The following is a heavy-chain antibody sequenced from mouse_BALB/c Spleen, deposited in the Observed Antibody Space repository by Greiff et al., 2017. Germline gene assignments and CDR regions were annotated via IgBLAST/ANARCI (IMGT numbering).Heavy chain of an antibody. CDR3: AREGYYEAMDY. CDR1: GFTFSSYA. J-gene: IGHJ4*01. D-gene: IGHD2-3*01. V-gene: IGHV5-9-4*01. CDR2: ISSGGSYT. Sequence: EVMLVESGGGLVKPGGSLKLSCAAFGFTFSSYAMSWVRQSPEKRLEWVAEISSGGSYTYYPDTVTGRFTISRDNAKNTLYLEMSSLRSEDTAMYYCAREGYYEAMDYWGQGTSVTVSS.